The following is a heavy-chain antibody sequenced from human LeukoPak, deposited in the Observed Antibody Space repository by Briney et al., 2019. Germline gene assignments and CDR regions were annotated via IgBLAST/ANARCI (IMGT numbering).Heavy chain of an antibody. Sequence: PGESLRLSCTASGFTFSTYSMNWVRQAPGKGLEWVSYISIGSTYVYYADSVKDRFTVSRDNAKNSLVLQMNSLRAGDTAVYYCARDVRPDYWGQGTLVTVST. J-gene: IGHJ4*02. CDR1: GFTFSTYS. V-gene: IGHV3-21*01. D-gene: IGHD6-6*01. CDR2: ISIGSTYV. CDR3: ARDVRPDY.